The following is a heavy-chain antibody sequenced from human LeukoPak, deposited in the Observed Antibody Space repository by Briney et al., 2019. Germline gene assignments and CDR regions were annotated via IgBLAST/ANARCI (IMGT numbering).Heavy chain of an antibody. CDR2: ISPYNGNT. CDR3: VRGGVHWSSISCYSMDV. CDR1: GYTFTSYG. Sequence: ASVKVSCKASGYTFTSYGITWVRQAPAQGLEWMGWISPYNGNTNYAQKVQGRVTMTTDTSTSTAYMELRSLRSDDTAVYYCVRGGVHWSSISCYSMDVWGQGTTVTVSS. J-gene: IGHJ6*02. D-gene: IGHD2-2*01. V-gene: IGHV1-18*01.